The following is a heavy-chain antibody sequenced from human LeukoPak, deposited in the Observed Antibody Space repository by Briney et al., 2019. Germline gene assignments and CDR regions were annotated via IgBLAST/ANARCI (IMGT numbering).Heavy chain of an antibody. Sequence: SETLSLTCTLSGYSISNNNWWGWIRQPPGKGLEWIGYIYYRGDTEYNPSIRSRVTMSVDTSKNQFSLNLYSVTAVDTAVYYCARVVAAAAGTNWFDPWGQGTLVTVSS. CDR2: IYYRGDT. V-gene: IGHV4-28*03. CDR3: ARVVAAAAGTNWFDP. CDR1: GYSISNNNW. J-gene: IGHJ5*02. D-gene: IGHD6-13*01.